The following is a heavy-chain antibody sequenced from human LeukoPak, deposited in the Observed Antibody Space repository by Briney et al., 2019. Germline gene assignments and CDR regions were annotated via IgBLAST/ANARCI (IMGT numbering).Heavy chain of an antibody. CDR2: IYYSGST. CDR1: PDSTTSNF. V-gene: IGHV4-59*06. D-gene: IGHD4-17*01. Sequence: PSETLSLTCTVSPDSTTSNFWSWVRQPPGKGLEWIGYIYYSGSTYYNPSLKSRVIISVDTSKNQFSLKLSSVTAADTAVYYCARVLPHRHLRYGYYGRRGYAFDIWGQGTMVTVSS. CDR3: ARVLPHRHLRYGYYGRRGYAFDI. J-gene: IGHJ3*02.